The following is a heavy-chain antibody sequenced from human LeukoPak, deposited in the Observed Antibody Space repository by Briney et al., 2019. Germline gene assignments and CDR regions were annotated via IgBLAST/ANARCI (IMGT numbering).Heavy chain of an antibody. D-gene: IGHD5-12*01. V-gene: IGHV1-8*02. CDR3: ARARYSGYDTDY. Sequence: GASGKVSCKASGYTFTDYDINWVRQATGQGLEWMGWMNPNSGNTGYAQKFQGRVTMTRDTSISTAYMELSRLRSDDTAVYYCARARYSGYDTDYWGQGTLVTVSS. CDR2: MNPNSGNT. CDR1: GYTFTDYD. J-gene: IGHJ4*02.